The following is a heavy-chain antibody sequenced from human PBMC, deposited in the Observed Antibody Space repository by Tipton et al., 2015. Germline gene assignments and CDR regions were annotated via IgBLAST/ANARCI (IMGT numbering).Heavy chain of an antibody. CDR1: GYSFSNYW. J-gene: IGHJ4*02. V-gene: IGHV5-51*01. CDR2: IYPGDSHT. Sequence: QLVQSGAEVKKPGESLKISCKGSGYSFSNYWIGWVRQMPGKGLEWMGIIYPGDSHTRYNPSFQGQVTISADKSISTAYLHWSSLKASDTAMYYCARSVSPAVITFDYWGRGTLVTVSS. D-gene: IGHD2-2*01. CDR3: ARSVSPAVITFDY.